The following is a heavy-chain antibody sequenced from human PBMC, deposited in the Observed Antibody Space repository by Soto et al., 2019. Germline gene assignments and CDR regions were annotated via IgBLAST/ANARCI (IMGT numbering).Heavy chain of an antibody. J-gene: IGHJ4*02. Sequence: QVQLVQSGAEVKKPGSSVKVSCKASGGTFSSYAISWVRQAPGQGLEWMGGIIPIFGTANYAQKFQGRVTITADESTSTAYMELSSLRSEDTAVYYCASFSDGGSGWYSEGYYFDYWGQGTLVTVSS. V-gene: IGHV1-69*01. CDR2: IIPIFGTA. D-gene: IGHD6-19*01. CDR3: ASFSDGGSGWYSEGYYFDY. CDR1: GGTFSSYA.